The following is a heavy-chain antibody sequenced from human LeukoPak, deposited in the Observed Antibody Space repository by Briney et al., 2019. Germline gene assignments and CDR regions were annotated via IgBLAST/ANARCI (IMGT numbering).Heavy chain of an antibody. CDR2: ISSSSSTI. Sequence: GGSLRLSCAASGFIFRNYHMNWVRQAPGEGLEWISYISSSSSTIYYADSVKGRFTISRDNAKNSLYLQMNSLRAEDTAVYYCARQDYYDSSGYYIAGLYYGMDVWGQGTTVTVSS. D-gene: IGHD3-22*01. CDR1: GFIFRNYH. J-gene: IGHJ6*02. CDR3: ARQDYYDSSGYYIAGLYYGMDV. V-gene: IGHV3-48*01.